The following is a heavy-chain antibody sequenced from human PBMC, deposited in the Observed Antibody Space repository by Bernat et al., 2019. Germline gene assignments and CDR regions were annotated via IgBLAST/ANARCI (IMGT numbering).Heavy chain of an antibody. J-gene: IGHJ3*02. CDR3: AREGWYSSGYYFGPTSI. Sequence: QVQLVQSGAEVKKPGASVKVYCKASGYTFTSYGSSWVRQAPGQGLEWMGWISADNGNTNYAQKLQGRVTMTTDTSTSTAYMQLRSLISDYTAVYYCAREGWYSSGYYFGPTSIWGQGTMVTVSS. CDR1: GYTFTSYG. D-gene: IGHD3-22*01. CDR2: ISADNGNT. V-gene: IGHV1-18*04.